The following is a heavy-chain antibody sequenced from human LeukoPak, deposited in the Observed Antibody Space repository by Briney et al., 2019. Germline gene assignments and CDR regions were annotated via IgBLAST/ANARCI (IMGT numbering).Heavy chain of an antibody. D-gene: IGHD1-7*01. Sequence: KPGGYLRLSCAASGFTFSSYSMNWVRQAPGKGLEWVSSISSSSSYVYYADSVKGRFTISRDNAKNSLYLQMDSLRAEDTAVYYCAKYQTGTWTSYDSSDIWGQGTLVTISS. CDR1: GFTFSSYS. J-gene: IGHJ3*02. V-gene: IGHV3-21*01. CDR2: ISSSSSYV. CDR3: AKYQTGTWTSYDSSDI.